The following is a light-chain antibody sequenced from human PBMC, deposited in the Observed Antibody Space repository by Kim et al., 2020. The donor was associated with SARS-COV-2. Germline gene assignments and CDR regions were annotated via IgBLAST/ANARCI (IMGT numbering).Light chain of an antibody. CDR2: GNS. Sequence: SADMGSTSGVAYVVHGYQQHPGTAANLLIYGNSNRPSGVPDRVFGSESGPSASLAITGLQADDEADYYCQSYYSSLIGSWVFGTGTKVTVL. V-gene: IGLV1-40*01. J-gene: IGLJ1*01. CDR1: GSTSGVAYV. CDR3: QSYYSSLIGSWV.